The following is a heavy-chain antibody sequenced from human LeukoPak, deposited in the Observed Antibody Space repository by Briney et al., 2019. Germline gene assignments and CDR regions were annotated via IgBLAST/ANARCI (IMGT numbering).Heavy chain of an antibody. CDR2: IIPIFGTA. CDR3: ARDHVCSGGSCYSRYYYYMDV. J-gene: IGHJ6*03. Sequence: ASVKVSCKASGGTFSSYAISWVQQAPGQGLEWMGGIIPIFGTANYAQKFQGRVTITTDESTSTAYMELSSLRSEDTAVYYCARDHVCSGGSCYSRYYYYMDVWGKGTTVTVSS. CDR1: GGTFSSYA. D-gene: IGHD2-15*01. V-gene: IGHV1-69*05.